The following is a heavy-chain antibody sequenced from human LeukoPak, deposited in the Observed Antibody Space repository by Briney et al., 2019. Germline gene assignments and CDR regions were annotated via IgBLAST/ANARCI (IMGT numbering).Heavy chain of an antibody. CDR1: GFTFSSFA. CDR2: LTGSGGST. CDR3: AESTTVTTGMYY. V-gene: IGHV3-23*01. D-gene: IGHD4-17*01. J-gene: IGHJ4*02. Sequence: SGGSLRLSCAASGFTFSSFAMRWVRQAPGKGLEGVSALTGSGGSTYYADSVKGRFTIYRDNSKHTLYLAMKSLRGEDEAVYFCAESTTVTTGMYYWGQGTLVTVSS.